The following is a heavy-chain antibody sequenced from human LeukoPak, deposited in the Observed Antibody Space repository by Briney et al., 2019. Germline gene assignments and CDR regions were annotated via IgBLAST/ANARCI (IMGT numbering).Heavy chain of an antibody. Sequence: GGSLRLSCAASGFTFSDYYMSWIRQAPGKGLEWVSYISSSGSTIYYADSVKGRFAISKDNAKNSLYLQMNSLRAEDTAVYYRARAFNWIVDYWGQGTLVTVSS. CDR2: ISSSGSTI. CDR1: GFTFSDYY. D-gene: IGHD1-20*01. CDR3: ARAFNWIVDY. V-gene: IGHV3-11*01. J-gene: IGHJ4*01.